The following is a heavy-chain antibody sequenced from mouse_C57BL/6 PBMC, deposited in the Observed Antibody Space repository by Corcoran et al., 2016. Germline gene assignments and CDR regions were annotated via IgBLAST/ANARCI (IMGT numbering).Heavy chain of an antibody. J-gene: IGHJ2*01. CDR2: IYPRSGNT. Sequence: QVQLQQSGAELARPGASVKLSCKASGYTFTSYGISWVKQRTGQGLEWIGEIYPRSGNTYYNEKFEGKATLTADKSSSTAYMELRSLTSEDSAVYFCARWINYYGSSPYFDYWGQGTTLTVSS. D-gene: IGHD1-1*01. CDR1: GYTFTSYG. CDR3: ARWINYYGSSPYFDY. V-gene: IGHV1-81*01.